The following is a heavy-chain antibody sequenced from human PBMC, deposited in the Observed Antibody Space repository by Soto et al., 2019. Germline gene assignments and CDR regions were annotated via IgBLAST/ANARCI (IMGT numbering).Heavy chain of an antibody. V-gene: IGHV3-23*01. CDR1: GFTFSSYA. J-gene: IGHJ4*02. CDR3: ARVRPGNYRDY. CDR2: ISGSGGST. D-gene: IGHD3-10*01. Sequence: EVQLLESGGGLVQPGGSLRLSCAASGFTFSSYAMSWVRQAPGKGLEWVSAISGSGGSTYYADSVKGRFTISRDNARNSVWLQMNSLRAEDTAVYYCARVRPGNYRDYWGQGTLVTVSS.